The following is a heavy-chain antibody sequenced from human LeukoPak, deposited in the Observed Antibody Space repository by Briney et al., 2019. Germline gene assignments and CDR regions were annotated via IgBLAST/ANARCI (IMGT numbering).Heavy chain of an antibody. CDR3: AKDPILTGYYSTFDY. CDR2: ISGSGGNT. Sequence: GGSLRLSCAASGFTFSSHAMSWVRQAPGKGLEWVSAISGSGGNTYYADSVKGRFTISRDNSKNTLYLRMNSLRAEDTAVYYCAKDPILTGYYSTFDYWGQGTLVTVSS. CDR1: GFTFSSHA. D-gene: IGHD3-9*01. V-gene: IGHV3-23*01. J-gene: IGHJ4*02.